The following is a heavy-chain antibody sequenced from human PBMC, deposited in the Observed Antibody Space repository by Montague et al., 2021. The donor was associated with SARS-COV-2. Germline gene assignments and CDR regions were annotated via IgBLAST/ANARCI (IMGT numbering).Heavy chain of an antibody. J-gene: IGHJ5*02. CDR3: ARDDPYCTNGVCYTGNWFDP. CDR2: TYYRSKWYN. Sequence: AISGDSVSSNSAAWNWIRQPPSRGLDWLGRTYYRSKWYNDYAVSVKSRITINPDTSKNQFSLQLNSVTPEDTAVYYCARDDPYCTNGVCYTGNWFDPWGQGTLVTVSS. V-gene: IGHV6-1*01. CDR1: GDSVSSNSAA. D-gene: IGHD2-8*01.